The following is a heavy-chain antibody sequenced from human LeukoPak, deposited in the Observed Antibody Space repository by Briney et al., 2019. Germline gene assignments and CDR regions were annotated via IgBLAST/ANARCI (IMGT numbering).Heavy chain of an antibody. CDR3: ARHSFPTYSTSSDWFDP. V-gene: IGHV4-39*01. Sequence: SETLSLTCTVSGGSISSSSYYWGWIRQPPGKGLEWIGSIYYSGSTYYNPSLKSRVTISVDTSKNQFSLKLSSVTATDTAVYYCARHSFPTYSTSSDWFDPWGQGTLVTVSS. J-gene: IGHJ5*01. D-gene: IGHD6-6*01. CDR2: IYYSGST. CDR1: GGSISSSSYY.